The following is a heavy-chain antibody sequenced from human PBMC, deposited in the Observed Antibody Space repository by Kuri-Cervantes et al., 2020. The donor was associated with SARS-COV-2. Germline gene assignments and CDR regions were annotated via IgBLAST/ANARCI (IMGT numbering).Heavy chain of an antibody. V-gene: IGHV4-39*07. Sequence: SETLSLTCTVAGGSISSSSYYWGWIRQPPGKGLEWIGSIYYSGSTYYNPSLKSLVTISVDTSKNQFSLKLSSVTAADTAVYYCARASSWYKAWFDPWGQGTLVTVSS. CDR1: GGSISSSSYY. CDR2: IYYSGST. J-gene: IGHJ5*02. CDR3: ARASSWYKAWFDP. D-gene: IGHD6-13*01.